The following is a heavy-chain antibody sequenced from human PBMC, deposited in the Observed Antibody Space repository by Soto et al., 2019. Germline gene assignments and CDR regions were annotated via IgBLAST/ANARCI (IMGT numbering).Heavy chain of an antibody. J-gene: IGHJ6*02. Sequence: QAQLVQSGAEVKKPGASVKVSCKASGYTFTSYDINWVRQAPGQGLEWLGWMDPNRGSTGYAQNFQGRGTMTRNISINTAHMELSSLRSEDTAVYYCARERKFDFWRKGLDVWGQGTTVTVSS. CDR2: MDPNRGST. CDR1: GYTFTSYD. V-gene: IGHV1-8*01. D-gene: IGHD3-3*01. CDR3: ARERKFDFWRKGLDV.